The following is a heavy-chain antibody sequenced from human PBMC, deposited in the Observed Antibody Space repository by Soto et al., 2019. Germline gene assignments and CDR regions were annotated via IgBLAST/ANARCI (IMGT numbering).Heavy chain of an antibody. D-gene: IGHD3-22*01. V-gene: IGHV1-24*01. CDR3: ATVYQTDYYDSSGYYYPYFDY. CDR1: GYTLTELS. J-gene: IGHJ4*02. CDR2: FDPEDGET. Sequence: ASVKVSCKVSGYTLTELSMHWVRQAPGKGLEWMGGFDPEDGETIYAQKFQGRVTVTEDTSTDTAYMELSSLRSEDTAVYYCATVYQTDYYDSSGYYYPYFDYWGQGTLVTVSS.